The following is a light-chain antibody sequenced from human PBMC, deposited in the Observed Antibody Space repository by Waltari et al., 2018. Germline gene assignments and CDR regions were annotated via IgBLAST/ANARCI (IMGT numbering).Light chain of an antibody. Sequence: EIMLTQSPGTLSLSPGERATLSCRASQSISRSLAWYQQKPGQAPRLLIYGASSRATGIPDRFSGSGSGTDFSLTISRLEPEDFAVYYCQKYGSLPATFGQGTKVEIK. J-gene: IGKJ1*01. CDR1: QSISRS. V-gene: IGKV3-20*01. CDR2: GAS. CDR3: QKYGSLPAT.